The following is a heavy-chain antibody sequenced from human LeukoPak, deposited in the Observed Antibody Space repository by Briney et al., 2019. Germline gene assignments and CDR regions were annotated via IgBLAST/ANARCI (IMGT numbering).Heavy chain of an antibody. CDR1: GFTVSSNS. CDR3: APEAIRYSGSYYY. J-gene: IGHJ4*02. CDR2: ISSGGNT. Sequence: PGGSLRLSCKVSGFTVSSNSWSWVRQAPGKGLEWVSFISSGGNTDHSDSVKGRFTISRDNSKNTLYLQMNSLRAEDTALYYCAPEAIRYSGSYYYWGQGTLVTVSS. D-gene: IGHD1-26*01. V-gene: IGHV3-53*01.